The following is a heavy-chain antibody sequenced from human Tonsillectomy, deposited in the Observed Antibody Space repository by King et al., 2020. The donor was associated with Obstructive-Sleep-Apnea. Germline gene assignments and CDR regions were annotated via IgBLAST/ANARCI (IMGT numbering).Heavy chain of an antibody. Sequence: VQLVESGGGVVQPGRSLRLSCAVSGFTFTSYALHWVRQAPGKGLEWVALISYDGSNKYYADSVKGRFTISRDNSKNTLFLQMNSLRAEDQAVYYWARDRIAVAGRTSYFDYWGQGTLVTVSS. J-gene: IGHJ4*02. CDR3: ARDRIAVAGRTSYFDY. CDR1: GFTFTSYA. V-gene: IGHV3-30*04. CDR2: ISYDGSNK. D-gene: IGHD6-19*01.